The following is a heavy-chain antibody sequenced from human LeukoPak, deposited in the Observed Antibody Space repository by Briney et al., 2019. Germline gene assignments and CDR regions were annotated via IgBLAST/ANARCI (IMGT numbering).Heavy chain of an antibody. CDR2: ISGSGGTT. CDR1: GFTFSSYG. J-gene: IGHJ3*01. V-gene: IGHV3-23*01. CDR3: AKESPAFDV. Sequence: PGGSLRHSCAASGFTFSSYGMSWVRQAPGKGLEWVSSISGSGGTTHYADSVRGRFTISRDNSENTLYLQMNSLRVEDTAVYYCAKESPAFDVWGQGTMVTVSS.